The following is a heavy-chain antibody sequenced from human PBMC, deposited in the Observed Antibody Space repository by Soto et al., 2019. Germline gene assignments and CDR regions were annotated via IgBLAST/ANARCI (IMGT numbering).Heavy chain of an antibody. Sequence: SETLSLTCTVSGDSISSSGYYWYWIRQHPGRGLEWIGCLYYSGSTYYNPSLESRVTISMDTSNNQFSLNLNSVTAADTAVYFCARDSYRSSNPHWLDPWGRGTLGTVAS. D-gene: IGHD3-16*02. CDR1: GDSISSSGYY. CDR2: LYYSGST. J-gene: IGHJ5*02. V-gene: IGHV4-31*03. CDR3: ARDSYRSSNPHWLDP.